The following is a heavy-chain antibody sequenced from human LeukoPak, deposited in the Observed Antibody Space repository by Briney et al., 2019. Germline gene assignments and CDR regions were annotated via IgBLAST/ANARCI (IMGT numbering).Heavy chain of an antibody. D-gene: IGHD4-23*01. CDR2: IYYSGST. CDR1: GGSISSGDYY. Sequence: SETLSLTCTVSGGSISSGDYYWSSTRQPPGKGLEWTGYIYYSGSTYYNPSLKSRVTISVDTSNNQFSLKLRPVPAADTALYYCARGPVIPGNVESFYYSGHGAPGSVSS. CDR3: ARGPVIPGNVESFYY. V-gene: IGHV4-30-4*02. J-gene: IGHJ4*03.